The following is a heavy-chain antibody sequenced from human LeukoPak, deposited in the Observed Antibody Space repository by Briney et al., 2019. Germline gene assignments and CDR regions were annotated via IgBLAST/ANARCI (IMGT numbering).Heavy chain of an antibody. V-gene: IGHV4-34*09. J-gene: IGHJ4*02. D-gene: IGHD3-22*01. CDR2: INHSGST. CDR1: GGSFSGYY. CDR3: ASFYDSSGYYWLTDY. Sequence: PSETLSLTCAVYGGSFSGYYWSWIRQPPGKGLEWIGEINHSGSTNYNPSLKSRVTISVDTSKNQFSLKLSSVTAADTAVYYCASFYDSSGYYWLTDYWGQGTLVTVSS.